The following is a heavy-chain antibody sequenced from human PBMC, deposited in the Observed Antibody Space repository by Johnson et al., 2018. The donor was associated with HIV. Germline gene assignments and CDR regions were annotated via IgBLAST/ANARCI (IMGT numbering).Heavy chain of an antibody. Sequence: QVQLVESEGGLVQPGRSLRLSCAASGFTFEDYAMHWVRQPPGKGLEWVAVIWYDGSNKYYADSVKGRFTISRDNSKNTLYLQMNSLRAEDTAVYYCAKDKSNAFDIWGQGTMVTVSS. CDR1: GFTFEDYA. J-gene: IGHJ3*02. CDR2: IWYDGSNK. V-gene: IGHV3-33*06. CDR3: AKDKSNAFDI.